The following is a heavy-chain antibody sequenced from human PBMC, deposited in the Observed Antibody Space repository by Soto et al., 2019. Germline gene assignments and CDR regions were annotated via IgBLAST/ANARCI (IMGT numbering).Heavy chain of an antibody. CDR1: GFTFSSYS. V-gene: IGHV3-48*01. J-gene: IGHJ4*02. D-gene: IGHD2-15*01. CDR3: ARTEYCSGGSCYHRCFDY. Sequence: GGSLRLSCAASGFTFSSYSMNWVRQAPGKGLEWVSYISSSSSTIYYADSVKGRFTISRDNAKNSLYLQMNSLRAEDTAVYYCARTEYCSGGSCYHRCFDYWGQGTLVTVSS. CDR2: ISSSSSTI.